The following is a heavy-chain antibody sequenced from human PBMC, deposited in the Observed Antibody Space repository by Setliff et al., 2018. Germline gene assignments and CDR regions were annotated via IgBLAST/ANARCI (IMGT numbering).Heavy chain of an antibody. CDR3: ARHDARGYYYYMDV. D-gene: IGHD3-10*01. V-gene: IGHV4-34*01. CDR1: GGSFSDYY. J-gene: IGHJ6*03. Sequence: SETLSLTCGASGGSFSDYYWTWIRQTPGKGLEWIGEINHSGSTKCNPSLKSRVTISVDTPKNQFSLELSSVTAADTAIYYCARHDARGYYYYMDVWGEGTTVTVSS. CDR2: INHSGST.